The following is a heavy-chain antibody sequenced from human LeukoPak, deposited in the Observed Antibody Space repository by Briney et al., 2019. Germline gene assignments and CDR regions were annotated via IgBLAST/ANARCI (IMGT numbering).Heavy chain of an antibody. CDR3: AKEAVAAAGPFDY. Sequence: HGGSLRLSYAASGFTFSSYAMSWVGQAAGKGLEGGSSISGSGGSIYYADSVKGRFTISRDNSKSTLYLQMNSLRAEDAAIYYCAKEAVAAAGPFDYWGQGTLVSVSS. J-gene: IGHJ4*02. CDR1: GFTFSSYA. CDR2: ISGSGGSI. V-gene: IGHV3-23*01. D-gene: IGHD6-13*01.